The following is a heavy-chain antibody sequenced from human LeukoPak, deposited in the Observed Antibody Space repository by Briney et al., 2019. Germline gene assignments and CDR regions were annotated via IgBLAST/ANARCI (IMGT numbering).Heavy chain of an antibody. Sequence: GGSLRLSCAVSGFSFSNYAMNWVRQAPGKGLEWVSYISSSSSTIYYADSVKGRFTISRDNAKNSLYLQMNSLRAEDTAVYYCARGGSYGSGSYYKGDYWGQGTLVTVSS. CDR3: ARGGSYGSGSYYKGDY. D-gene: IGHD3-10*01. CDR1: GFSFSNYA. CDR2: ISSSSSTI. V-gene: IGHV3-48*01. J-gene: IGHJ4*02.